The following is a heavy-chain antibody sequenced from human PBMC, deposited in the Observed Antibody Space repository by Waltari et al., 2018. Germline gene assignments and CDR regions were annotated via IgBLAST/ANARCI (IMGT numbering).Heavy chain of an antibody. J-gene: IGHJ4*02. CDR3: ARDRGRGLYLDS. CDR1: VHSMSSNNW. CDR2: SHRSGKT. D-gene: IGHD2-15*01. V-gene: IGHV4-4*02. Sequence: QVQLQESGPRLVKPSGTLSITCTVSVHSMSSNNWWGRVRQPPETGLELIGHSHRSGKTNYNPSLASRVTISIDTANNQLSLMVTSTTAADTAVYYCARDRGRGLYLDSWGQGTLVTVSP.